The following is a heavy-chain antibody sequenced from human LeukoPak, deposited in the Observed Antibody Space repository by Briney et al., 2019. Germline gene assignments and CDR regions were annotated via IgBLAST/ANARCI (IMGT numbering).Heavy chain of an antibody. CDR1: GGSFSGYY. D-gene: IGHD3-10*01. V-gene: IGHV4-34*01. Sequence: SETLSLTCAVYGGSFSGYYWSWIRQPPGKGLEWIGEINHSGSTNYNPSLKSRVTISVDTSKNQFSLKLSSVTAADTAVYYRARRLVIWQRIDYWGQGTLVTVSS. CDR3: ARRLVIWQRIDY. CDR2: INHSGST. J-gene: IGHJ4*02.